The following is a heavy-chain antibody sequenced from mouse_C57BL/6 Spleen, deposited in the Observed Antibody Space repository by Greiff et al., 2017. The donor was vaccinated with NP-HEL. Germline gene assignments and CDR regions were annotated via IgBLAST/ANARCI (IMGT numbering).Heavy chain of an antibody. CDR2: SRNKAHDYTT. Sequence: EVKLVESGGGLVQSGRSLRLSCATSGFTFSDFYMEWVRQAPGKGLEWIAASRNKAHDYTTEYSASVKGRFIVSRDTSQSILYLQMNALRAEDTAIYYCARDAGSGYNYAMDYWGQGTSVTVSS. D-gene: IGHD3-1*01. CDR3: ARDAGSGYNYAMDY. J-gene: IGHJ4*01. V-gene: IGHV7-1*01. CDR1: GFTFSDFY.